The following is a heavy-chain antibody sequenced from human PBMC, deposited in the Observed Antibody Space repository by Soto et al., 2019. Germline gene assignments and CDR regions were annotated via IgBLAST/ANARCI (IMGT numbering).Heavy chain of an antibody. CDR2: IKQDGSEK. CDR3: ARVTPGSACGGDCYLNGFDY. CDR1: GFTFSSYW. Sequence: EVQLVESGGGLVQPGGSLRLSCVDSGFTFSSYWMSWVRQVPGKGLEWVANIKQDGSEKYYVDSVKGRFTISRDNAKNSLYLQMNSLRAEDMAVYYCARVTPGSACGGDCYLNGFDYWGQGTLVTVSS. D-gene: IGHD2-21*02. V-gene: IGHV3-7*01. J-gene: IGHJ4*02.